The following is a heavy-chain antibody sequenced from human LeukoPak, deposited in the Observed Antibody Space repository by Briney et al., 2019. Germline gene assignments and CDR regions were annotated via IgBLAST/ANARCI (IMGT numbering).Heavy chain of an antibody. CDR2: ISWDGGNT. Sequence: PGGSLRLSCAASGFIFDDYSMYWVRQAPGKGLEWVSLISWDGGNTYYADSVKGRFTISRDNSKNSLHLQMNSLRTEDTALYYCAKEMATIFFDYWGQGTLVTVSS. CDR1: GFIFDDYS. D-gene: IGHD5-24*01. CDR3: AKEMATIFFDY. V-gene: IGHV3-43*01. J-gene: IGHJ4*02.